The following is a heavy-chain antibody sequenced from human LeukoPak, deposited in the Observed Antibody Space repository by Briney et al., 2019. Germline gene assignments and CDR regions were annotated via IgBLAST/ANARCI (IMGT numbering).Heavy chain of an antibody. Sequence: SETLSLTCTVSGGSITSHYWSWIRRPPGKELEWIGYIYHSGNTNYNPSLKSRVTISMDTSKNEFSLKLSSVTAADTAVYYCARVRVRSGNDRGPFDPWGQGTLVTVSS. J-gene: IGHJ5*02. CDR2: IYHSGNT. V-gene: IGHV4-59*11. D-gene: IGHD3-22*01. CDR3: ARVRVRSGNDRGPFDP. CDR1: GGSITSHY.